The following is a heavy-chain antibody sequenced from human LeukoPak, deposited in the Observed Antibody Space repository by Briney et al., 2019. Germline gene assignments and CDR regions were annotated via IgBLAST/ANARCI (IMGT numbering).Heavy chain of an antibody. Sequence: GGSLRLSCAASGFTFSSYSMNWVRQAPGKGLEWVSYISSSSTIYYADSVKGRFTISRDNAKNSLYLQMNSLRAEDTAVYYCARGTPGLIDYWGQGTLVTVSS. V-gene: IGHV3-48*01. CDR3: ARGTPGLIDY. J-gene: IGHJ4*02. CDR2: ISSSSTI. D-gene: IGHD1-14*01. CDR1: GFTFSSYS.